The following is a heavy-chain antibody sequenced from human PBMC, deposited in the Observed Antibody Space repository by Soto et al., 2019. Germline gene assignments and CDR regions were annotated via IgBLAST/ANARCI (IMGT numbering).Heavy chain of an antibody. Sequence: QVQLVESGGGVVQPGRSLRLSCAASGFNFSSYVMHWVRQAPGKGLEWVAVICYDGGNKYYADSVKGRFTISRDNSKNTLYLQMNSLRAADTAVYYCARDGQWLPRDGLRSSYSFDYWGQLTLVTVSS. V-gene: IGHV3-33*01. CDR1: GFNFSSYV. D-gene: IGHD6-19*01. CDR3: ARDGQWLPRDGLRSSYSFDY. CDR2: ICYDGGNK. J-gene: IGHJ4*02.